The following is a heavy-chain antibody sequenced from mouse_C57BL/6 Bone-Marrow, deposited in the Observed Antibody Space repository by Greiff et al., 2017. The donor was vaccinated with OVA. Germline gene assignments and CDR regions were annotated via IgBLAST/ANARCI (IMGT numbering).Heavy chain of an antibody. CDR2: IDPENGDT. CDR3: TSYGNCDY. D-gene: IGHD2-1*01. V-gene: IGHV14-4*01. J-gene: IGHJ2*01. CDR1: GFNIKDDY. Sequence: VHVKQSGAELVRPGASVKLSCTASGFNIKDDYMHWVKQRPEQGLEWIGWIDPENGDTEYASKFQGKATITADTSSNTAYLQLSSLTSEDTAGYYCTSYGNCDYWGQGTTLTVSS.